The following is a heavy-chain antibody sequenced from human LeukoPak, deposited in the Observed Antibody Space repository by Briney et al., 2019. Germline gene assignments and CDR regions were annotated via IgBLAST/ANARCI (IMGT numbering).Heavy chain of an antibody. CDR2: IYYSGST. CDR1: DGSVSSGSYY. V-gene: IGHV4-61*01. CDR3: AREERYGGDYPTRVVKDY. Sequence: KPSETLSLTCTVSDGSVSSGSYYWSWIRQPPGKGLEWIGNIYYSGSTNYNPSLKSRVTISLDTSKNQFSLNPSSVTAADTAVYYCAREERYGGDYPTRVVKDYWGQGTLVTVSS. J-gene: IGHJ4*02. D-gene: IGHD4-23*01.